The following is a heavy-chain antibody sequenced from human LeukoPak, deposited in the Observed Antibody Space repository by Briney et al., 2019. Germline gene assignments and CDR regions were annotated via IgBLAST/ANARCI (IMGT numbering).Heavy chain of an antibody. CDR1: GFTFSSYW. CDR3: GRSTSLQLWNDY. V-gene: IGHV3-7*01. Sequence: PGGSLRLSCTASGFTFSSYWMTWVRQAPGKGLEWVANIKEDGSEKYYVDSVKGRFTISRDNAKNSLYLQMNSLRAEDTAVYYCGRSTSLQLWNDYWGQGGLVTVSS. D-gene: IGHD5-18*01. J-gene: IGHJ4*02. CDR2: IKEDGSEK.